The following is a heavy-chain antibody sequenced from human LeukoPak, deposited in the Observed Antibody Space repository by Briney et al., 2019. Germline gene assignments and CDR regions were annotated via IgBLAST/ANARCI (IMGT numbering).Heavy chain of an antibody. D-gene: IGHD5-24*01. CDR2: ISYVGSNQ. CDR1: GFTFSRSP. CDR3: ARGGDGYDYLDY. J-gene: IGHJ4*02. Sequence: GGSLRLSCAASGFTFSRSPMHWVRQAPGKGLEWVAVISYVGSNQYYTDSVKGRFTVSRDTSKKTVYLDMSSVRGDDTAVYYCARGGDGYDYLDYWGQGTLVTVSS. V-gene: IGHV3-30-3*01.